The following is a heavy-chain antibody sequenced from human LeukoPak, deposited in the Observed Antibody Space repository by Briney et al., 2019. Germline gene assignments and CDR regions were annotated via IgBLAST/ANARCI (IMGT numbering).Heavy chain of an antibody. V-gene: IGHV3-23*01. CDR2: ITGSGVST. Sequence: GGSLRLSCAASAFTFTSYGMSWVRQAPGKGLEWVSGITGSGVSTYYADSAKGRFTISRDNSKNTLYLQMSSLRAEDTAVYYCARELPHGDIWGQGTMVTVSS. CDR3: ARELPHGDI. J-gene: IGHJ3*02. D-gene: IGHD3-10*01. CDR1: AFTFTSYG.